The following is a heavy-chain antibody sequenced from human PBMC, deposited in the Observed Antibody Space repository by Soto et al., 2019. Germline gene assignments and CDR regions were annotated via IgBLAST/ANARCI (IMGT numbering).Heavy chain of an antibody. CDR2: ISSSSSYI. CDR3: AREGSVRGAQAFDI. CDR1: GFIFSSYS. Sequence: EVQLVESGGGLVKPGGSLRLSCAASGFIFSSYSMNWVRQAPGKGLEWVSSISSSSSYIYYADSVKGRFTISRDNAKNSRNLQMNSLRAEDTAVYYCAREGSVRGAQAFDIWGQGTMVTVSS. J-gene: IGHJ3*02. V-gene: IGHV3-21*01. D-gene: IGHD3-10*01.